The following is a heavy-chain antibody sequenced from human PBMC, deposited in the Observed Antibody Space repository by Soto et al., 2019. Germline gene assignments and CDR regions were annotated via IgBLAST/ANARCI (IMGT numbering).Heavy chain of an antibody. V-gene: IGHV3-33*01. J-gene: IGHJ4*02. CDR1: GFTFSIFG. Sequence: SGGSLRLSCAASGFTFSIFGMHWVRQAPGKGLEWAAIIWYDGSNAYYADSVRGRFTISRDNSKNTVYLQMNSLRAEDTAVYYCARDKGSSTVVSGISQEGYFDSWGQGTLVTVSS. D-gene: IGHD6-19*01. CDR2: IWYDGSNA. CDR3: ARDKGSSTVVSGISQEGYFDS.